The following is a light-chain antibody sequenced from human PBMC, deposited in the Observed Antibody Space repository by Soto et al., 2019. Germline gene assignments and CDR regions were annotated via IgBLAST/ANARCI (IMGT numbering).Light chain of an antibody. CDR2: GAS. CDR1: QSVTNNY. Sequence: EFVLTQSPGTLSLSPGERDTLSCRASQSVTNNYLAWYQQRPCLAPRLLIYGASTRTAGIPDRFTGSGSGTDFTPTISRLEPEDFAVYYCQQYGTSRTFGQGTRLEI. CDR3: QQYGTSRT. V-gene: IGKV3-20*01. J-gene: IGKJ5*01.